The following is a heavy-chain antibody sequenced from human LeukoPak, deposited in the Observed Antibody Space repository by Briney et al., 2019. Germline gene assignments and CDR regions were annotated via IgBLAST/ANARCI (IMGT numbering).Heavy chain of an antibody. J-gene: IGHJ4*02. CDR1: RGSISSSSYY. D-gene: IGHD1-26*01. V-gene: IGHV4-39*01. CDR2: IYYSGST. Sequence: PSETLSLTCTVSRGSISSSSYYWGWIRQPPGKGLEWIGTIYYSGSTYYNPSLKSRVTISVDTSKNQFSLKLSSVTAADTAVYYCARHLTQYGGSYYNDYWGQGTLVTVSS. CDR3: ARHLTQYGGSYYNDY.